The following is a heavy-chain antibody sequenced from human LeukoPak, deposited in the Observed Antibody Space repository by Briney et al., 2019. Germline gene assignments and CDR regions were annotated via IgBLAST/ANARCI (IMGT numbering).Heavy chain of an antibody. D-gene: IGHD1-26*01. CDR1: GGSISSSSYY. Sequence: SETLSLTCTVSGGSISSSSYYWGWIRQPPGKGLEWIGSIYYSGSTYYNPSLKRRVTISVDTSKNQFSLKLSSVTAADTAVYYCARSGSYGYFQHWGQGTLVTVSS. CDR3: ARSGSYGYFQH. CDR2: IYYSGST. V-gene: IGHV4-39*01. J-gene: IGHJ1*01.